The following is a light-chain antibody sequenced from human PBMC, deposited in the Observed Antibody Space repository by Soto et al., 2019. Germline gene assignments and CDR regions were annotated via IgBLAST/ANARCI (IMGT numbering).Light chain of an antibody. CDR3: SSYSSSNILYV. J-gene: IGLJ1*01. CDR2: EVS. V-gene: IGLV2-14*01. Sequence: QSVLTQPASVSGSPGQSITISCTGTSSDIGAYIYVSWYQQHPGKAPKLMIYEVSNRPSGVSNRFSGSKSGNTASLTISGLQAEDEADYYCSSYSSSNILYVFGTGTKVTVL. CDR1: SSDIGAYIY.